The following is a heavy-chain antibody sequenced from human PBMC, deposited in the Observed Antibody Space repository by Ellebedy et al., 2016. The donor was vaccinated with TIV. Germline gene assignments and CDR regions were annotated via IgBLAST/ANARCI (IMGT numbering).Heavy chain of an antibody. J-gene: IGHJ5*02. CDR2: IYQDGSVQ. V-gene: IGHV3-7*01. D-gene: IGHD3-16*01. CDR1: GFNFRSHW. Sequence: PGGSLRLSCAASGFNFRSHWMSWVRQAPGKGLEWVANIYQDGSVQYYLDSVKGRFTISRDNAINSLFLQMNSLRAGDTAVYYCARRGSYGDYAVQVNSWFDRWGRGTLVTVS. CDR3: ARRGSYGDYAVQVNSWFDR.